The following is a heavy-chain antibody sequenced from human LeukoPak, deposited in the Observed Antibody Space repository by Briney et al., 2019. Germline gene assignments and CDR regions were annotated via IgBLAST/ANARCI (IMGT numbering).Heavy chain of an antibody. CDR2: IYTSGST. V-gene: IGHV4-4*07. Sequence: SETLSLTCAVYGGSFSGYYWSWIRQPAGKGLEWIGRIYTSGSTNYNPFLKSRVTMSVDTSKNQFSLKLSSVTAADTAVYYCARDNDSRDPPHFDYWGQGTLVTVSS. CDR1: GGSFSGYY. CDR3: ARDNDSRDPPHFDY. J-gene: IGHJ4*02. D-gene: IGHD3-16*01.